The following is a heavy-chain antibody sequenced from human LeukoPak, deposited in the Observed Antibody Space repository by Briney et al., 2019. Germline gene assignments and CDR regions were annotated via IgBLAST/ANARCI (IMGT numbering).Heavy chain of an antibody. CDR2: IYYSGST. J-gene: IGHJ5*02. CDR3: AGEERATVTTSPWFDP. D-gene: IGHD4-17*01. Sequence: SETLSLTCTVSGGSISSYYWSWIRQPPGKGLEWIGYIYYSGSTNCNPSLKSRVTISVDTSKNQFSLKLSSVTAADTAVYYCAGEERATVTTSPWFDPWGQGTLVTVSS. CDR1: GGSISSYY. V-gene: IGHV4-59*01.